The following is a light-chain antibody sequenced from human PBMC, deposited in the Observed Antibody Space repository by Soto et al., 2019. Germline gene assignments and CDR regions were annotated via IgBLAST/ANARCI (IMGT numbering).Light chain of an antibody. CDR2: AAS. Sequence: EIVLTQSPVTLSLSPGERATLSCRASQSVSSSYLAWYQQKPGQAPRLLIYAASSRATGISDRFSGSGSGTDFTLTISRLEPEDFAVYYCQQYGSSPLTFGGGTKVDIK. CDR1: QSVSSSY. V-gene: IGKV3-20*01. CDR3: QQYGSSPLT. J-gene: IGKJ4*01.